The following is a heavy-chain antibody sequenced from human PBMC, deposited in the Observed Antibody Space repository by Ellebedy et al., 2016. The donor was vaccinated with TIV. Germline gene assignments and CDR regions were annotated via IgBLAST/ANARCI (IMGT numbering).Heavy chain of an antibody. CDR3: ARVRYYGWRESREIDS. V-gene: IGHV1-2*02. CDR2: INPNSGNT. Sequence: AASVKVSCKASGYTFTSYYMHWVRQAPGQGLEWMGWINPNSGNTDYAQKFQGRVTMTRDTSISTVYLELSSLRSGDAAVYYCARVRYYGWRESREIDSWGQGTLVTVTS. CDR1: GYTFTSYY. J-gene: IGHJ4*02. D-gene: IGHD3-10*01.